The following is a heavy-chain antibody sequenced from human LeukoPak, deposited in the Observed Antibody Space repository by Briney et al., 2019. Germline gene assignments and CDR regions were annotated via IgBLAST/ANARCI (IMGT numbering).Heavy chain of an antibody. CDR2: INPNSGGT. CDR1: GYTFTGYY. D-gene: IGHD3-3*01. J-gene: IGHJ3*02. Sequence: ASVKVSCKASGYTFTGYYMHWVRQAPGQGLEWMGWINPNSGGTNYAQKFQGRVTMTEDTSTDTAYMELSSLRSEDTAVYYCATDPLFGVAKIWGQGTMVTVSS. CDR3: ATDPLFGVAKI. V-gene: IGHV1-2*02.